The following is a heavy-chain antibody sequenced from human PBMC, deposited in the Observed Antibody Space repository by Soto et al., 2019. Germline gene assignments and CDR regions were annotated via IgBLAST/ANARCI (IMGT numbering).Heavy chain of an antibody. CDR1: GGSFSGFY. CDR3: ARGVVVAATFYSPRRMDV. D-gene: IGHD2-15*01. V-gene: IGHV4-34*01. CDR2: INHSGST. J-gene: IGHJ6*02. Sequence: QVQLQQWGAGLLKPSETLSLTCAVYGGSFSGFYWSWIRQPPGKGLEWIGEINHSGSTNYNPSLKSRVTISVDTSKHQFSLKLSSVTAADTAVYYCARGVVVAATFYSPRRMDVWGQGTTVTVSS.